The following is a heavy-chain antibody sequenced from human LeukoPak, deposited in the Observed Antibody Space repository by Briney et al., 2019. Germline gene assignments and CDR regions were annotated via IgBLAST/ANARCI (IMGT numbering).Heavy chain of an antibody. Sequence: SKALSLTCAVYDGSFNGYYLTWIRQPPGKGLEWIGEINHSGSINYSPSLKSRVTLSVDTSKDHFSLKLSSVTAADAAVYYCARRGIAFGGVRRWFDPWGQGALVTVSS. V-gene: IGHV4-34*01. D-gene: IGHD3-16*01. CDR3: ARRGIAFGGVRRWFDP. CDR2: INHSGSI. CDR1: DGSFNGYY. J-gene: IGHJ5*02.